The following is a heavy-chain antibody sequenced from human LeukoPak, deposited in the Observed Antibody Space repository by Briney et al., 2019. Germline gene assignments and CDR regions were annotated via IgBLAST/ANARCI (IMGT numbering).Heavy chain of an antibody. J-gene: IGHJ4*02. CDR3: ARDLRFGVVTTVDY. D-gene: IGHD3-3*01. Sequence: GASVKVSCKASGYTFTDYYLHWVRQAPGQGLEWMGWINPSSGGTDYAQKFQGRVTMTGDTSISTAYMELSRLRSDDTAVYYCARDLRFGVVTTVDYWGQGTLVTVSS. V-gene: IGHV1-2*02. CDR1: GYTFTDYY. CDR2: INPSSGGT.